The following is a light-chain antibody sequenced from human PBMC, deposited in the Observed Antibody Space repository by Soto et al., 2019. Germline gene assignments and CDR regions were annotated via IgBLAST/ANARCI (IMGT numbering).Light chain of an antibody. V-gene: IGKV3-20*01. CDR1: QSVTINS. CDR3: QRYVSPPCA. J-gene: IGKJ5*01. Sequence: EMVLTQTPGTLSLSTGERATLSCRLCQSVTINSLAWYQQIPGQAPRLLVYGSSSRATGFSYRFSGSGSGTDFTLTVSGLGPDDFAVYYWQRYVSPPCAFGRGTRLEIK. CDR2: GSS.